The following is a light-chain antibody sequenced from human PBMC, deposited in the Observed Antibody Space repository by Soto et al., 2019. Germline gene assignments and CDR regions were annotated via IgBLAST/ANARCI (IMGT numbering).Light chain of an antibody. CDR3: QQRSNWPPT. V-gene: IGKV3-11*01. CDR1: QSVSSY. J-gene: IGKJ4*01. CDR2: DAS. Sequence: EIVLTQSPATLSLSPGERATLSCRASQSVSSYLAWYQQKPGQAPRLRIYDASNRATGIPARFSGSGSGTDFTLTISGLQPEDFAVYYCQQRSNWPPTFGGGTKVDIK.